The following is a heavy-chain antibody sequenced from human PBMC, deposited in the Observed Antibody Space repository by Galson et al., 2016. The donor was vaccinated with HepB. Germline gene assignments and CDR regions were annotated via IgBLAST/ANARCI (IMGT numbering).Heavy chain of an antibody. D-gene: IGHD2-21*02. CDR3: ARAMTDENLDL. J-gene: IGHJ4*02. Sequence: SLRLSCAGSGFTFNRFAIHWVRQAPGEGPEWVAVVSHDGATTYFADSVKGQFTVSRDNSVDTVYLQMDSLRTEDTARYYCARAMTDENLDLWGQGTLVTVSS. CDR2: VSHDGATT. V-gene: IGHV3-30*04. CDR1: GFTFNRFA.